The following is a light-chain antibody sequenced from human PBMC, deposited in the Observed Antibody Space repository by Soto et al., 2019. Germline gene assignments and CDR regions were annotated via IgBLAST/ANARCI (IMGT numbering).Light chain of an antibody. Sequence: EIVLTQSPGTLSLSPGERATLSCGASQSVTSNYLAWYQQKPGQAPRLLIFGASIRVKGIPDRFIGSGSGTDFTLTISRLEHEDFDVYYCQHYVTSLTTLGPGTKVDIK. CDR3: QHYVTSLTT. CDR2: GAS. CDR1: QSVTSNY. J-gene: IGKJ1*01. V-gene: IGKV3-20*01.